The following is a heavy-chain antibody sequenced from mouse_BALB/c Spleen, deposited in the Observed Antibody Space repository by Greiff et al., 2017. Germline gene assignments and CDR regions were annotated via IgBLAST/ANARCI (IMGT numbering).Heavy chain of an antibody. V-gene: IGHV1-18*01. CDR1: GYSFTGYT. Sequence: EVQLQQSGPELVKPGASMKISCNASGYSFTGYTMNWVKQSHGKTLEWIGLINPYNGGTSYNQKFKGKATLTVDKSSSTAYMELLSLTSEDSAVYYCARRLEDYFDDWGQGTTLTVSS. CDR3: ARRLEDYFDD. CDR2: INPYNGGT. J-gene: IGHJ2*01. D-gene: IGHD3-2*02.